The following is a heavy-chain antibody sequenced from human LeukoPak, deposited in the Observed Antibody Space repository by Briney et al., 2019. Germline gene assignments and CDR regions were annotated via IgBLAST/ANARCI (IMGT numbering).Heavy chain of an antibody. D-gene: IGHD5-24*01. CDR1: GGSISSYY. V-gene: IGHV4-59*01. CDR2: IYYSGST. CDR3: AREAVRDGYNLYYFDY. Sequence: SETLSLTCTVSGGSISSYYWSWIWQPPGKGLEWIGYIYYSGSTNYNPSLKSRVTISVDTSKNQFSLKLSSVTAADTAVYYCAREAVRDGYNLYYFDYWGQGTLATVSS. J-gene: IGHJ4*02.